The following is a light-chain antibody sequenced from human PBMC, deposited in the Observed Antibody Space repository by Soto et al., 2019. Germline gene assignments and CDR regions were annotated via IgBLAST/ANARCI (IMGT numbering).Light chain of an antibody. CDR1: SSDVGGYNY. CDR3: SSYAGSNNLVV. V-gene: IGLV2-8*01. CDR2: EVS. J-gene: IGLJ2*01. Sequence: QSALTQPPSASGSPGQSVTISCTGTSSDVGGYNYVSWYQQHPGKAPKLMIYEVSKGPSGVPDRFSGSKSGNTASLTVSGLQDEDEADYYCSSYAGSNNLVVFGGGTKLTVL.